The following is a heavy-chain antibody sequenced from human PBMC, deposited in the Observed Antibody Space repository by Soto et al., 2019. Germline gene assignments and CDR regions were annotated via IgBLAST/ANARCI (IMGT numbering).Heavy chain of an antibody. CDR2: ITSTADTYAT. Sequence: EVQLVESGGGLVQPGGSLKLSCAASGFSFSDSVMHWVRQVSGKGLEWVGRITSTADTYATAYTASVKGRFTVSRDDSKNTAYLQMNSLKTEDKAVYYCTGSLSFAFDIWGQGTMVHVSS. V-gene: IGHV3-73*01. J-gene: IGHJ3*02. CDR1: GFSFSDSV. CDR3: TGSLSFAFDI.